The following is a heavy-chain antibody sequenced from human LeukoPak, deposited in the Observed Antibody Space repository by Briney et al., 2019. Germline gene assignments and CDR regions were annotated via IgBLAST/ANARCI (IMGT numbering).Heavy chain of an antibody. CDR2: ISGYNGNT. D-gene: IGHD3-10*01. J-gene: IGHJ3*02. CDR1: GYTFSSYG. Sequence: GASVKVSCKASGYTFSSYGISWVRQAPGQGLEWMGWISGYNGNTNYARKLQGRVTVTADTYTNTAYMELRSLRSDDTAVYYCARGRLYYNGLTSYYNDDSFDIWGQGTMVTVSS. V-gene: IGHV1-18*01. CDR3: ARGRLYYNGLTSYYNDDSFDI.